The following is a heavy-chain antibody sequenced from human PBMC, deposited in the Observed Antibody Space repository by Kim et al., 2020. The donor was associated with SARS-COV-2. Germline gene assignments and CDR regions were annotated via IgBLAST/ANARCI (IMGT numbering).Heavy chain of an antibody. V-gene: IGHV3-23*01. CDR1: GFTFSSYA. J-gene: IGHJ6*04. CDR2: ISGSGGST. Sequence: GGSLRLSCAASGFTFSSYAMSCVRQAPGKGLEWVSAISGSGGSTYYADSVKGRFTISRDNSKNTLYLQMNSLRAEDTAVYYCAKDRIAAAFWMSEMDVWGKGTTVTVSS. D-gene: IGHD6-13*01. CDR3: AKDRIAAAFWMSEMDV.